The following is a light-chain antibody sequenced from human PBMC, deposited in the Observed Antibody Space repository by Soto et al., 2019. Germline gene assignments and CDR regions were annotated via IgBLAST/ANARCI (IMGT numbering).Light chain of an antibody. CDR2: EVY. J-gene: IGLJ1*01. V-gene: IGLV2-8*01. CDR1: SSDVGGYNY. CDR3: SSYVGTNSYV. Sequence: QSALTQPPSASGSPGQSVTISCTGTSSDVGGYNYVSWYQHHPGKVPKLIIYEVYKRPSGVPDRFSGSKSGNTAALTVSGLQAEDEADYYCSSYVGTNSYVFGTGTKVTVL.